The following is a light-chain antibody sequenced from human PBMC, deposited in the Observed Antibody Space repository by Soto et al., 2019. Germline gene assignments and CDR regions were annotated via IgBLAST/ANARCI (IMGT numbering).Light chain of an antibody. J-gene: IGLJ1*01. CDR2: RNN. Sequence: QSVLTQPPSAFGTPGQRVTISCSGSSSNIGSNYVYWYQQLPGTAPKLLIYRNNQRPSGVPDRFSGSKSGTSASLAISGLRSEDEADYYCAAWDDSLLFGTGTKLTVL. CDR3: AAWDDSLL. V-gene: IGLV1-47*01. CDR1: SSNIGSNY.